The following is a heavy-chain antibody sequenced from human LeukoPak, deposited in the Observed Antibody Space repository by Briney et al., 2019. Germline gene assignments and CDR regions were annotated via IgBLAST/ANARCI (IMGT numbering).Heavy chain of an antibody. J-gene: IGHJ4*02. CDR2: IYYSGST. V-gene: IGHV4-59*01. D-gene: IGHD3-9*01. Sequence: SETLSLTCTVSGGSISSYYWSWIRQPPGKGLEWIGYIYYSGSTNYNPSLKSRVTISVDTSKNQFSLKLSSVTAADTAVYYCAREGYDILTGYYKGLDYWGQGTLVTVSS. CDR3: AREGYDILTGYYKGLDY. CDR1: GGSISSYY.